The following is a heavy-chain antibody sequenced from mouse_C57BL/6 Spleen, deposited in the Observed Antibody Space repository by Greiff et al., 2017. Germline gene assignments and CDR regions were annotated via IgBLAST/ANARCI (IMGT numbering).Heavy chain of an antibody. Sequence: QVQLQQSGPELVKPGASVKISCKASGYAFSSSWMNWVKQRPGKGLEWIGRIYPGDGDTNYNGKFKGKATLTADKSSSTANIQISSLTSEDSAVYFCASVDGIATNWYFDGWGTGTTVTVSS. J-gene: IGHJ1*03. CDR1: GYAFSSSW. V-gene: IGHV1-82*01. D-gene: IGHD2-12*01. CDR3: ASVDGIATNWYFDG. CDR2: IYPGDGDT.